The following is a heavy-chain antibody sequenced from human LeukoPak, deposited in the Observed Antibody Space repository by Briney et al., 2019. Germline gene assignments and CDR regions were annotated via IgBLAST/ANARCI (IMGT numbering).Heavy chain of an antibody. V-gene: IGHV4-34*01. CDR3: ASGNYYDCSEAGAFDI. Sequence: PSETLSLTCAVYGGSFSGYYWRCLRQPPGKGLEWIVEINHSGSTNYNTSLKSRVTISVDTSKNQFSLKLRSVTAADTAVYYCASGNYYDCSEAGAFDIWGQRTMLTASS. J-gene: IGHJ3*02. D-gene: IGHD3-22*01. CDR2: INHSGST. CDR1: GGSFSGYY.